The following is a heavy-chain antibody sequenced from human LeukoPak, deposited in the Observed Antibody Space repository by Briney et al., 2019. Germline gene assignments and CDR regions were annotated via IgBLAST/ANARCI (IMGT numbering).Heavy chain of an antibody. CDR1: GYSFTSYW. Sequence: GESLKISCKGSGYSFTSYWISWVRQMPGKGLGWMGRIDPSDSYTNYSPSFQGHVNISADKSINTAYLQWSSLKASDTAMYYCARHRGGDYGLDAFDIWGQRTMVNVSS. J-gene: IGHJ3*02. CDR3: ARHRGGDYGLDAFDI. V-gene: IGHV5-10-1*01. CDR2: IDPSDSYT. D-gene: IGHD4-17*01.